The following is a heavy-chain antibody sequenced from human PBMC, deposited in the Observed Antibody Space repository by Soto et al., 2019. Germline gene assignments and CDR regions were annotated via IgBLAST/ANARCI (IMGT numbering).Heavy chain of an antibody. CDR2: INAGNGNT. CDR1: GYTFTSYA. V-gene: IGHV1-3*01. D-gene: IGHD3-22*01. Sequence: ASVKVSCKASGYTFTSYAMHWVRQAPGQRLEWMGWINAGNGNTKYSQKFQGRVTITRDTSASTAYMELSSLRSEDTAVYYCARALNYYDSSGYSGYKYWGQGTLVPVPS. CDR3: ARALNYYDSSGYSGYKY. J-gene: IGHJ4*02.